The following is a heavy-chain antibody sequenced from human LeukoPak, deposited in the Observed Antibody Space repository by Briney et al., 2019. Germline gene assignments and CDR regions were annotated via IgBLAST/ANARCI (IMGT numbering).Heavy chain of an antibody. CDR1: GYTFTSYD. CDR2: MNPNSGNT. Sequence: ASVKVSCKASGYTFTSYDINWVRQATGQGLEWMGRMNPNSGNTGYAQKFQGGVTMTRNTPISTAYMELSSLRSEDTAVYYCARGCSIAAATCHWGQGTLVTVSS. D-gene: IGHD6-13*01. V-gene: IGHV1-8*01. J-gene: IGHJ4*02. CDR3: ARGCSIAAATCH.